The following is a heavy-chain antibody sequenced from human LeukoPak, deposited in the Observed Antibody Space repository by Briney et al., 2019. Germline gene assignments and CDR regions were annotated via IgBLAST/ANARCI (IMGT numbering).Heavy chain of an antibody. CDR1: GGSISSYY. V-gene: IGHV4-59*01. CDR3: AREAYCGGDCYSGFDY. Sequence: SETLSLTCTVSGGSISSYYWSWIRQPPGKGLEWIGYISYSGGTDYNPSLKSRVTISKDTSKNQFSLKLGSVTAADTAVYYCAREAYCGGDCYSGFDYWGQGTLVTVSS. D-gene: IGHD2-21*02. CDR2: ISYSGGT. J-gene: IGHJ4*02.